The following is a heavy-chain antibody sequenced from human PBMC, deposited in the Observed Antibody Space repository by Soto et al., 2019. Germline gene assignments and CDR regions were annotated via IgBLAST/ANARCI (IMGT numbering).Heavy chain of an antibody. CDR3: ARDKILSDYTDVN. CDR2: ISSSSSYI. J-gene: IGHJ4*02. Sequence: PGGSLRLSCAASGFTFSSYSMNWVRQAPGKGLEWVSSISSSSSYIYYADSVKGRFTISRDNAKNSLYLQMNSLRAEDTAVYYYARDKILSDYTDVNWGQGTLVTVSS. V-gene: IGHV3-21*01. D-gene: IGHD4-17*01. CDR1: GFTFSSYS.